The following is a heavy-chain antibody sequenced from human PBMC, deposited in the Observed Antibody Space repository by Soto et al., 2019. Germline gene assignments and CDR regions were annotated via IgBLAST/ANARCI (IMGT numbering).Heavy chain of an antibody. CDR3: ARGQWFEELSSMDV. J-gene: IGHJ6*02. CDR2: IYYTGST. V-gene: IGHV4-59*01. D-gene: IGHD3-10*01. Sequence: SETLSLTCTVSGGSLNTYYWSWIRQPPGKGLEWIGYIYYTGSTKYNPSLKSRVTISVDTSKNQFSLKLSSVSAADTAVYYCARGQWFEELSSMDVWGQGTTVTVSS. CDR1: GGSLNTYY.